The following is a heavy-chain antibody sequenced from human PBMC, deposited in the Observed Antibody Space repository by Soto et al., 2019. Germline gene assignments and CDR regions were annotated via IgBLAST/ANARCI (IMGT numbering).Heavy chain of an antibody. CDR3: ARDQIVGVPDYFDD. D-gene: IGHD1-26*01. J-gene: IGHJ4*02. CDR2: ISSDGSNK. CDR1: GFTFSSST. Sequence: SLRLSCAASGFTFSSSTMHWVRQAPGKGLEWVAVISSDGSNKYYPDSVKGRFTISRDNSKNTLYLQMNSLRAEDTAVYYCARDQIVGVPDYFDDWGQGTLVTGSS. V-gene: IGHV3-30-3*01.